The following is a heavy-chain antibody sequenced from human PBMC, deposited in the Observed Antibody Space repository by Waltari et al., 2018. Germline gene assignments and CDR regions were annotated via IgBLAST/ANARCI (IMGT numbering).Heavy chain of an antibody. V-gene: IGHV4-34*01. Sequence: QVQLQQWGAGLLKPSETLSLTCAVYGGSFSGYYWSWIRQPPGKGLEWIGEINHSGSTNYNPSLKSRVTISVDTSKNQFSLKLSSVTAADTAVYYCARAYCSGGSCYSDSAVDHWGQGTLVTVSS. J-gene: IGHJ4*02. D-gene: IGHD2-15*01. CDR2: INHSGST. CDR3: ARAYCSGGSCYSDSAVDH. CDR1: GGSFSGYY.